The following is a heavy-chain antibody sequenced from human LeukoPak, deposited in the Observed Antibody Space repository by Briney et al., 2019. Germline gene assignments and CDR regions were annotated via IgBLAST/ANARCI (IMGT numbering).Heavy chain of an antibody. J-gene: IGHJ6*03. Sequence: PGGSLRLSCAASGFTFSDYYMSWIRQAPGKGLEWVSYISSSGSTIYYADSVKGRFTISRDNAKNSLYLQMNSLRAEDTAVYYCANSPAVAGPYYYMDVWGKGTTVTVSS. CDR3: ANSPAVAGPYYYMDV. V-gene: IGHV3-11*01. D-gene: IGHD6-19*01. CDR2: ISSSGSTI. CDR1: GFTFSDYY.